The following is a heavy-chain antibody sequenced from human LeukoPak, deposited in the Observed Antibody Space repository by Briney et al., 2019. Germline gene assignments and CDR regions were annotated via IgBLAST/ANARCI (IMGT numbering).Heavy chain of an antibody. V-gene: IGHV1-18*01. CDR2: ISAYNGKT. CDR1: GYTVTSYG. CDR3: ARSMELPPTPGLGY. D-gene: IGHD4/OR15-4a*01. J-gene: IGHJ4*02. Sequence: ASGKVSGKAAGYTVTSYGIRWGGQAPGQGGGGRGGISAYNGKTNDEQKLQGRVTITTDTSTSTAYMELRSLRSDDTAVYYCARSMELPPTPGLGYWGQGTLVTVSS.